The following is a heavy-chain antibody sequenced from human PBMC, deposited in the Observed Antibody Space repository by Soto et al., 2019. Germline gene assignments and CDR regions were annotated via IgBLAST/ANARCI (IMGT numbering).Heavy chain of an antibody. J-gene: IGHJ4*02. CDR3: ARQPVAGTAFFDY. CDR2: ISAYNGHK. Sequence: QVQLVQSGAEVKKPGASVKVSCKASGYTFTSYGISWVRQAPGQGLEWMGWISAYNGHKDYAQNLQGIVTMTTSTSTTTAYMELRSLSSDDTAVYYCARQPVAGTAFFDYWGQGPLVTVSS. V-gene: IGHV1-18*01. CDR1: GYTFTSYG. D-gene: IGHD6-19*01.